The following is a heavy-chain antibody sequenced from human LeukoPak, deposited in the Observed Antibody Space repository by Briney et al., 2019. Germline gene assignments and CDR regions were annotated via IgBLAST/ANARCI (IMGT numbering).Heavy chain of an antibody. CDR2: IYYSGST. CDR3: ARDVGAHSSSDFDY. Sequence: SETLSLTCTVSGGSISSSSYYWGWIRQPPGKGLEWIGSIYYSGSTYYNPSLKSRVTISVDTSKNQFSLKLSSVTAADTAVYYCARDVGAHSSSDFDYWGQGTLVTVSS. CDR1: GGSISSSSYY. J-gene: IGHJ4*02. V-gene: IGHV4-39*07. D-gene: IGHD6-13*01.